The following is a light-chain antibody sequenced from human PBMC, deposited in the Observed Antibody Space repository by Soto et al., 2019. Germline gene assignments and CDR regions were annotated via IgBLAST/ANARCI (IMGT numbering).Light chain of an antibody. CDR3: QQYHSSPYT. J-gene: IGKJ2*01. Sequence: DIPMTQSPSTLSASVGDKVTITCRASQTISFWLAWYQQKPGKAPKLLIYDAPSLESGGPSRFRGSGSGTEFTITISSLQPDDFATYYCQQYHSSPYTFGQGTKLEIQ. CDR1: QTISFW. V-gene: IGKV1-5*01. CDR2: DAP.